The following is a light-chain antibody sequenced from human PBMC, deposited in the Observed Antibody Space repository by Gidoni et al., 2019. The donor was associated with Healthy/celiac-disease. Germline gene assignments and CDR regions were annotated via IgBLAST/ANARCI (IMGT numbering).Light chain of an antibody. CDR1: SLRSYY. J-gene: IGLJ2*01. CDR3: NSRDSSGTHVV. V-gene: IGLV3-19*01. CDR2: GKN. Sequence: SSELTHDPAVSVAFGQTVRITCQGDSLRSYYASWYQQKPGQAPVLVIYGKNNRPSGIPDRFSGSSSGNTASLTITGAQAEDEADYYCNSRDSSGTHVVFGGGTKLTVL.